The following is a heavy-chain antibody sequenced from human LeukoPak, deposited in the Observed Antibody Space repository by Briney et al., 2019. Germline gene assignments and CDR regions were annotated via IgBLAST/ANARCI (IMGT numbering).Heavy chain of an antibody. V-gene: IGHV3-7*01. J-gene: IGHJ5*02. CDR1: GFTFSSYW. CDR2: IKQDGSEK. Sequence: GGSLRLSCAASGFTFSSYWMSWVGQAPGKGLEGVANIKQDGSEKYYVDSVKGRFTISRDNAKNSLYLQMNSLRAEDTAVYYCARARLPNNWFDPWGQGTLVTVSS. D-gene: IGHD4-11*01. CDR3: ARARLPNNWFDP.